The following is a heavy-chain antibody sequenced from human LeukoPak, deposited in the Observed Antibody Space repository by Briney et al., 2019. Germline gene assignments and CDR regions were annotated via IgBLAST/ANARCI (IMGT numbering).Heavy chain of an antibody. CDR3: ARDPYMGFDP. CDR1: GFIFSNAW. J-gene: IGHJ5*02. V-gene: IGHV3-66*01. Sequence: GGSLRLSCAASGFIFSNAWMSWVRQAPGKGLEWVSVIYSDGSTYYADSVKDRFIISRDSLNNTVYLQMNSLRVEDTAIYYCARDPYMGFDPWGQGTLVTVSS. CDR2: IYSDGST. D-gene: IGHD3-16*01.